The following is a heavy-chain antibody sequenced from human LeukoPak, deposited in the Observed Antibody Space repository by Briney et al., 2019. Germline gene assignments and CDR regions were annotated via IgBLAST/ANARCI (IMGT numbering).Heavy chain of an antibody. CDR2: ISSSSSYI. CDR3: ARDSDGTYYDILTGFFSRDPDYYGMDV. V-gene: IGHV3-21*01. J-gene: IGHJ6*02. D-gene: IGHD3-9*01. CDR1: GFTFSSYS. Sequence: GGSLRLSCAASGFTFSSYSMNWVRQAPGKGLEWVSSISSSSSYIYYADSVKGRFTISRDNAKNSLYLQMNSLRAEDTAVYYCARDSDGTYYDILTGFFSRDPDYYGMDVWGQGTTVTVSS.